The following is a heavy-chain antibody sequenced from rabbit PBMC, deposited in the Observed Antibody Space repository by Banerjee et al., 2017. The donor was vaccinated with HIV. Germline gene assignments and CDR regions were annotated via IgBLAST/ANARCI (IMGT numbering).Heavy chain of an antibody. Sequence: QSLEESGGDLVKPGASLTLTCTASGFSFSDNYYICWVRQAPGKGLEWIACIYAGDGNTYYASWAKGRFTISKTSSTTVTLQMTSLTAADTATYFCARGHTYKDGDYNLWGQGTLVTVS. CDR2: IYAGDGNT. V-gene: IGHV1S40*01. CDR3: ARGHTYKDGDYNL. J-gene: IGHJ4*01. CDR1: GFSFSDNYY. D-gene: IGHD2-1*01.